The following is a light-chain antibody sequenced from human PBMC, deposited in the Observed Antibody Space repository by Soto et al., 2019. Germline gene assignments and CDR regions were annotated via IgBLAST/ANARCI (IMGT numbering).Light chain of an antibody. V-gene: IGKV1-12*01. Sequence: DIQMTQSPSSVSASVGDRLTITCRASQGVIRWLAWYQQKPGKAPNLLIYAASSLQSGVSSRFSGSGSGADFTLTISSLQPEDSATYYCQQANNFPWTFGQGTKV. CDR3: QQANNFPWT. CDR1: QGVIRW. J-gene: IGKJ1*01. CDR2: AAS.